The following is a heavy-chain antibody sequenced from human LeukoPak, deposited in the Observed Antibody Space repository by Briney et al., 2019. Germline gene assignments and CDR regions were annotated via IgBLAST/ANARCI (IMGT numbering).Heavy chain of an antibody. Sequence: PGESLKISCKGSGYTFSSYWIGWVRQMPGKGLEWMGIIYPGDPDTRYSPSLQGQVTISADTSLGTAYLQWSSLKASDTAIYYCARQNDFRLDYWGQGTLVTVSS. CDR3: ARQNDFRLDY. CDR1: GYTFSSYW. V-gene: IGHV5-51*01. CDR2: IYPGDPDT. J-gene: IGHJ4*02. D-gene: IGHD3-3*01.